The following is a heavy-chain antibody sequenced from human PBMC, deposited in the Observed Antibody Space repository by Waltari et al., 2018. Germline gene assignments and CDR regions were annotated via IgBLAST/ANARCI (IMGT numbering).Heavy chain of an antibody. Sequence: QVQLQQWGAGLLKPSETLSLTCAVYGGSFSGYYWSWIRQPPGKGLEWIAEINHRGSTNYNPYLKRRVTITVDTSKNQFCLELRSVSAADTAVDYGARENHPLRLMITFGGDNWFDPWGQGTLVTVSS. V-gene: IGHV4-34*01. CDR2: INHRGST. CDR1: GGSFSGYY. D-gene: IGHD3-16*01. J-gene: IGHJ5*02. CDR3: ARENHPLRLMITFGGDNWFDP.